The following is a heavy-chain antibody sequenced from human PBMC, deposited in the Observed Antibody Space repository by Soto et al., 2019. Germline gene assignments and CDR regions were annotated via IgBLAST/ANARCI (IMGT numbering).Heavy chain of an antibody. Sequence: GGSLRLCFAASGVTFSSYAMHWGRQAPGKGLGWVAVISYDGSNKYYADCVKGRFTISRDDSKNTLYLQMNSLRAEDMAVYYCARGPTHCSGGSGCPAWLPDSYYYYYYGMDVWGQGTTVTVSS. V-gene: IGHV3-30-3*01. J-gene: IGHJ6*02. CDR2: ISYDGSNK. CDR3: ARGPTHCSGGSGCPAWLPDSYYYYYYGMDV. CDR1: GVTFSSYA. D-gene: IGHD2-15*01.